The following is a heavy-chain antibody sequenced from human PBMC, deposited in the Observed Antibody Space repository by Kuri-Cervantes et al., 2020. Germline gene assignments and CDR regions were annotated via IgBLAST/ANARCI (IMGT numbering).Heavy chain of an antibody. J-gene: IGHJ3*02. V-gene: IGHV3-21*01. D-gene: IGHD3-22*01. CDR3: ARDYYDSSGGASDI. CDR1: GFTFSSYS. CDR2: ISSSSSYI. Sequence: LSLTCAASGFTFSSYSMNWVRQAPGKGLEWVSSISSSSSYIYYADSVKGRFTISRDNAKNSLYLQMNSLRAEDTAVYYCARDYYDSSGGASDIWGQGTMVTDSS.